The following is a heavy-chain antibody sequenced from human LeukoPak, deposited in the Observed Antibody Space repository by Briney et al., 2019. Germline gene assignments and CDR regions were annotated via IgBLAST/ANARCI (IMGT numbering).Heavy chain of an antibody. CDR3: ARGRVDTQPLLAC. J-gene: IGHJ4*02. D-gene: IGHD5-18*01. Sequence: ASVDISCKASGFTFITFYMHLVRQAPGQGLEWMAVINPSGVSTTYAQNFQGRDTMTRDTSTSTVYMELSSLRSEDTAVYYCARGRVDTQPLLACWGQGTLVTVSS. CDR1: GFTFITFY. CDR2: INPSGVST. V-gene: IGHV1-46*01.